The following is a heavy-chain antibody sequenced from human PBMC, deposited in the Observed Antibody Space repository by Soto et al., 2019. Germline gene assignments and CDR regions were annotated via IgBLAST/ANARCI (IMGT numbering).Heavy chain of an antibody. D-gene: IGHD6-13*01. CDR2: ISYGGTDK. Sequence: GGSLRLSCAASGFTFSNHGMHWVRQAPGKGLEWVAVISYGGTDKYHADSVKGRFTISRDNSKNTLYLQMNSLRVEDTATYYCAKDGDVAAAGYYFDYWGQGTLVTVSS. V-gene: IGHV3-30*18. J-gene: IGHJ4*02. CDR3: AKDGDVAAAGYYFDY. CDR1: GFTFSNHG.